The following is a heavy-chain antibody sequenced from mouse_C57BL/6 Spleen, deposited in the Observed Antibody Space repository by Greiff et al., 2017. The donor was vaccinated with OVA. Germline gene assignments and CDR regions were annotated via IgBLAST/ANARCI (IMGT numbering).Heavy chain of an antibody. CDR3: ARGTTVVATKGYYAMDY. CDR2: INPSNGGT. J-gene: IGHJ4*01. Sequence: VQLQQSGPELVKPGASVKLSCKASGYTFTSYWMHWVKQRPGQGLEWIGNINPSNGGTNYNEKFKSKATLTVDKSSSTAYMQLSSLTSEDSAVYYCARGTTVVATKGYYAMDYWGQGTSVTVSS. CDR1: GYTFTSYW. V-gene: IGHV1-53*01. D-gene: IGHD1-1*01.